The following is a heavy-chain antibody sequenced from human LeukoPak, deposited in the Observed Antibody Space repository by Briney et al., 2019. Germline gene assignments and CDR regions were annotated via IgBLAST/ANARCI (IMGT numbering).Heavy chain of an antibody. CDR2: ISYDGSNK. J-gene: IGHJ4*02. CDR1: GFTFSSYA. CDR3: AKDRSYFDY. V-gene: IGHV3-30-3*01. Sequence: GGSLRLSCAASGFTFSSYAMHWVRQAPGKGLEWVAVISYDGSNKYYADSVKGRFTISRDNSKNTLYLQMNSLRAEDTAVYYCAKDRSYFDYWGQGTLVTVSS.